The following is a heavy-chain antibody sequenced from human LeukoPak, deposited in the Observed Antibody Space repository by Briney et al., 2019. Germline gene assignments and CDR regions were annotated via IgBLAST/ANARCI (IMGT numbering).Heavy chain of an antibody. J-gene: IGHJ6*03. V-gene: IGHV1-24*01. CDR1: GYTLTELS. CDR3: ATRSTSPPYYYYYYMDV. D-gene: IGHD2-2*01. Sequence: ASVKVSCKVSGYTLTELSMHWVRQAPGKGLEWMRGFDPEDGETIYAQKFQGRVTMTEDTSTDTAYMELSSLRSEDTAVYYCATRSTSPPYYYYYYMDVWGKGTTVTVSS. CDR2: FDPEDGET.